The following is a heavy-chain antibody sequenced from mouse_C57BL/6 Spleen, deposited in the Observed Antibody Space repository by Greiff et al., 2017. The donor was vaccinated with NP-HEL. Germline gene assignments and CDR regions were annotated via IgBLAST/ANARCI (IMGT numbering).Heavy chain of an antibody. D-gene: IGHD2-3*01. Sequence: QVQLQQPGAELVKPGASVKMSCKASGYTFTSYWITWVKQRPGQGLEWIGDIYPGSGSTNYNEKFKSKATLTVDTSSSTASMQLSSLTSEDAAVYYCARCDGYLDYWGQGTTLTVSS. CDR1: GYTFTSYW. CDR2: IYPGSGST. V-gene: IGHV1-55*01. J-gene: IGHJ2*01. CDR3: ARCDGYLDY.